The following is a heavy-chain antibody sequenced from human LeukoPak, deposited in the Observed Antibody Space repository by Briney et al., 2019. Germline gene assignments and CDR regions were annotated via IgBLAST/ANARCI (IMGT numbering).Heavy chain of an antibody. CDR1: GGSFSGYY. CDR2: INHSGST. V-gene: IGHV4-34*01. CDR3: ARGPYYYGSGSYYYYYYGMDV. D-gene: IGHD3-10*01. J-gene: IGHJ6*02. Sequence: SETLSLTCAVYGGSFSGYYWSWIRRPPGKGLEWIGEINHSGSTNYNPSLKSRVTISVDTSKNQFSLKLSSVTAADTAVYYCARGPYYYGSGSYYYYYYGMDVWGQGTTVTVSS.